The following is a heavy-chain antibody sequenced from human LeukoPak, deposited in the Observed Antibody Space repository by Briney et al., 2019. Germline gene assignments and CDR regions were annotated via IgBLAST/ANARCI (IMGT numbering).Heavy chain of an antibody. Sequence: ASVKVSCKASGYTFTSYYMHWVRQAPGQGLEWMGIINPSGGSTSYAQKFQGRVTMTRDTSTSTVYVELSSLRSEDTAVYYCAREGGAYPSLDYWGQGTLVTVSS. J-gene: IGHJ4*02. CDR2: INPSGGST. V-gene: IGHV1-46*01. CDR1: GYTFTSYY. CDR3: AREGGAYPSLDY. D-gene: IGHD1-26*01.